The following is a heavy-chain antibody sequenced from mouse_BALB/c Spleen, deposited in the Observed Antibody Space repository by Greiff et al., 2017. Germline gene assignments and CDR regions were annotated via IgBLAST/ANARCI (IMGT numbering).Heavy chain of an antibody. V-gene: IGHV1-31*01. CDR1: GYSFTGYY. D-gene: IGHD2-3*01. CDR3: ARDGYYDYYAMDY. CDR2: INPYNGAT. Sequence: EVKLVESGPELVKPGASVKISCKASGYSFTGYYMHWVKQSHVKSLEWIGRINPYNGATSYNQNFKDKASLTVDKSSSTAYMELHSLTSEDSAVYYCARDGYYDYYAMDYWGQGTSVTVSS. J-gene: IGHJ4*01.